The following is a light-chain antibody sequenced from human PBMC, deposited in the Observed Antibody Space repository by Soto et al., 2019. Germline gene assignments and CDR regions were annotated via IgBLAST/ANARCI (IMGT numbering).Light chain of an antibody. J-gene: IGKJ1*01. Sequence: EIVLTQSPGTLSLSPGERATLSCRASQSVSSNYLAWYQQKPGQAPRLLIYGASRRATGIPDRFSGSGSGTDFTLTISRLEPEDFAVYYCQQYGTSPQKTFGQGT. CDR3: QQYGTSPQKT. CDR1: QSVSSNY. CDR2: GAS. V-gene: IGKV3-20*01.